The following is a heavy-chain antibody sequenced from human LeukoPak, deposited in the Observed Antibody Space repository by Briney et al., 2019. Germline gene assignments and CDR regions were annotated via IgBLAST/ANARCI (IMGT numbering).Heavy chain of an antibody. J-gene: IGHJ4*02. CDR1: GFTFSSNA. V-gene: IGHV3-23*01. CDR3: ATTKQARRYFDY. Sequence: GGSLRLSCAGSGFTFSSNAVSWVREAPGKGLGWVSAISTSGGNTYYADSVRGRFTISRDNSKNTLYLQMNTLRAEHTAVYYCATTKQARRYFDYWGQGTLVTVSS. D-gene: IGHD1-1*01. CDR2: ISTSGGNT.